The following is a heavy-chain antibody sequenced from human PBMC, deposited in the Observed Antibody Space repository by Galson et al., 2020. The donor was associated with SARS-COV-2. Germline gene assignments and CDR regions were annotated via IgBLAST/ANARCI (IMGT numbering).Heavy chain of an antibody. CDR3: ARDRSLATAGGMDV. J-gene: IGHJ6*02. CDR1: GDSIVSMRSYY. Sequence: SETLSLACTVSGDSIVSMRSYYWSWIRQSPGKGLEWICHVYHSGSVLYSPAFASRISHPVNTSKNQVSLRLQSVTAADTAVYYCARDRSLATAGGMDVWRPGTAVTVSS. CDR2: VYHSGSV. V-gene: IGHV4-61*01. D-gene: IGHD6-13*01.